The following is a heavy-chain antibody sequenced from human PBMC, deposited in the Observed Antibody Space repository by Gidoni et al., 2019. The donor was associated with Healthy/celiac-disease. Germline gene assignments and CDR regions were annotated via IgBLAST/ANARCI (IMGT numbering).Heavy chain of an antibody. V-gene: IGHV3-30-3*01. Sequence: QVQLVESGGGVVQPGRSLRLSCAASGFTFSSSARQWVRQAPGKGLEWVAVIAYDGSNKYDADSVKGRFTISRDNSKNTLYLQMNSLRAEDTAVYYCAREGIAAAGMTLDAFDIWGQGTMVTVSS. CDR2: IAYDGSNK. CDR1: GFTFSSSA. D-gene: IGHD6-13*01. CDR3: AREGIAAAGMTLDAFDI. J-gene: IGHJ3*02.